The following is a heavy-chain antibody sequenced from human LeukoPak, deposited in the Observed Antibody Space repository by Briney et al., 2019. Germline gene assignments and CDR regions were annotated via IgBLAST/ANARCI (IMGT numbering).Heavy chain of an antibody. Sequence: SEPLSLTCAVYGGSFSGYYWSWLRQPPGKGLEWIGEINHSGSTNYNPSLKSRVTISVDTSKNQFTLKLSSVTAADTAVYYCARGGYSYGKADVWGQGTLVTVSS. J-gene: IGHJ4*02. CDR2: INHSGST. V-gene: IGHV4-34*01. CDR1: GGSFSGYY. D-gene: IGHD5-18*01. CDR3: ARGGYSYGKADV.